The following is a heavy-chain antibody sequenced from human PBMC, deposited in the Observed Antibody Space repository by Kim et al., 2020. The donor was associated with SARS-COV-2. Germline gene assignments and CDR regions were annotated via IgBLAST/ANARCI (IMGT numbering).Heavy chain of an antibody. CDR2: ISAYNGNT. D-gene: IGHD6-13*01. J-gene: IGHJ4*02. CDR3: ARAWGIAAHGDKNPGGY. CDR1: GYTFTSYG. Sequence: ASVKVSCKASGYTFTSYGISWVRQAPGQGLEWMGWISAYNGNTNYAQKLQGRVTMTTDTSTSTAYMELRSLRSDDTAVYYCARAWGIAAHGDKNPGGYWGQGTLVTVSS. V-gene: IGHV1-18*04.